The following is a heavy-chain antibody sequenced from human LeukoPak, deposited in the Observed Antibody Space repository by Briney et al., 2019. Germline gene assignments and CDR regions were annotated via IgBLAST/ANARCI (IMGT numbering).Heavy chain of an antibody. J-gene: IGHJ4*02. CDR2: TYYRSKWYD. V-gene: IGHV6-1*01. D-gene: IGHD6-19*01. CDR1: GDSVSSNNGA. CDR3: ARGVGTSGWYTFDY. Sequence: SQTLSLTCAISGDSVSSNNGAWNWIRQSPSRGLEWLGRTYYRSKWYDDYAGSVKGRITISPDTSKNQFSLQIHSVTPEDTAVYYCARGVGTSGWYTFDYWGQGTLVTVSS.